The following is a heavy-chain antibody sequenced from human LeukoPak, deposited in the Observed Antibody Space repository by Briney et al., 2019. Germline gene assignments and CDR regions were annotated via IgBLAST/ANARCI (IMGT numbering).Heavy chain of an antibody. J-gene: IGHJ6*02. D-gene: IGHD5-12*01. Sequence: SETLSLTCTVSGGSISSGDYYWSWIRQPPGKGLEWIGYIYYSGSTYYNPSLKSRVTISVDTSKNQFSLKLSSVTAADTAVYYCARETYPLKWLPRVEYYYGMGVWGQGTTVTVSS. CDR2: IYYSGST. CDR1: GGSISSGDYY. V-gene: IGHV4-30-4*01. CDR3: ARETYPLKWLPRVEYYYGMGV.